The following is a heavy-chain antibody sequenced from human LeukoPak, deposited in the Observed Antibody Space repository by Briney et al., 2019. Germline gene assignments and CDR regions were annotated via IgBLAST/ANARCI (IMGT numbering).Heavy chain of an antibody. Sequence: GGSLRLSCAASGFTFTSYGMTWVRQAPGKGLEWVSTFTSSGGSTYYADSVKGWFTISRDSSKNTLFLQMNSLRAEDTAVYYCAKYCSGGNCYSGLYWGQGTLVTVSS. J-gene: IGHJ4*02. V-gene: IGHV3-23*01. CDR2: FTSSGGST. D-gene: IGHD2-15*01. CDR1: GFTFTSYG. CDR3: AKYCSGGNCYSGLY.